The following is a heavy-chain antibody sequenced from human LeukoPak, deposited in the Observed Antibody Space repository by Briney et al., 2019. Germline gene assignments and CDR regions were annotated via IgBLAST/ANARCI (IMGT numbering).Heavy chain of an antibody. Sequence: GGSLRLSCAASGFTFSSYGMHWVRQAPGKGLEWVAVISYDGSNKYYADSVKGRFTISRDNSKNTLYLQMNSLRAEDTAVYYCAKFPRDIVVVVAATGAFDIWGQGTMVTVSS. V-gene: IGHV3-30*18. D-gene: IGHD2-15*01. CDR2: ISYDGSNK. CDR3: AKFPRDIVVVVAATGAFDI. CDR1: GFTFSSYG. J-gene: IGHJ3*02.